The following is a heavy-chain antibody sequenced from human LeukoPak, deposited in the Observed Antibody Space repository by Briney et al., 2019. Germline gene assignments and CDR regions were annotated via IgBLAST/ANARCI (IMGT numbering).Heavy chain of an antibody. J-gene: IGHJ3*02. CDR1: GYSFTSYY. Sequence: ASVKVSGKASGYSFTSYYVHCVRQAPGQGLEWVGVINPSDGGTISAQKLQDRVALTRDTSTSTVCMEMSSLKSDDTAVYYCARGPLLGYDTNDSGFDIWGQGTLVTVSP. V-gene: IGHV1-46*04. CDR2: INPSDGGT. D-gene: IGHD3-22*01. CDR3: ARGPLLGYDTNDSGFDI.